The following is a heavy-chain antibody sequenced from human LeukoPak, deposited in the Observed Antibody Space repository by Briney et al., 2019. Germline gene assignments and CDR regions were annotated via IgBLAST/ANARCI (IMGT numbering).Heavy chain of an antibody. V-gene: IGHV4-59*01. CDR2: IYYSGST. J-gene: IGHJ5*02. CDR1: GGSFSGYY. Sequence: SETLSLTCAVYGGSFSGYYWSWIRQPPGKGLEWIGYIYYSGSTNYNPSLKSRVTISVDTSKNQFSLKLSSVTAADTAVYYCARSGRTDDFWSGYYAPWFDPWGQGTLVTVSS. CDR3: ARSGRTDDFWSGYYAPWFDP. D-gene: IGHD3-3*01.